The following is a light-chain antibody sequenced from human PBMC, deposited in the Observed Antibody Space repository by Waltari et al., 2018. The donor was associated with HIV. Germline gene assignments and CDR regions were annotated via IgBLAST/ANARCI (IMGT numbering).Light chain of an antibody. CDR1: STDIGSYNF. V-gene: IGLV2-23*02. CDR2: EVN. J-gene: IGLJ2*01. CDR3: CSYAGSSNVV. Sequence: SAFTPSAYVSGSPVQSTTISGAGASTDIGSYNFVSWYQQHPGKAPKVTIYEVNKRPSGVSNRFSGSTSGSTASLTISGLQAEDEADYYCCSYAGSSNVVFGGGTKLTVL.